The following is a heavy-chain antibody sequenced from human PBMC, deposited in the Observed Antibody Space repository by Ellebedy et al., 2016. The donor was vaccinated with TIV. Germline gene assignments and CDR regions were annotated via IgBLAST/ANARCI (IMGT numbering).Heavy chain of an antibody. CDR2: IYYSGST. CDR3: AASTVTPLGY. V-gene: IGHV4-59*12. D-gene: IGHD4-17*01. CDR1: GGSISSYY. Sequence: SETLSLXCTVSGGSISSYYWSWIRQPPGKGLEWIGYIYYSGSTNYNPSLKSRVTISVDKSKNQFSLKLSSVTAADTAVYYCAASTVTPLGYWGQGTLVTVSS. J-gene: IGHJ4*02.